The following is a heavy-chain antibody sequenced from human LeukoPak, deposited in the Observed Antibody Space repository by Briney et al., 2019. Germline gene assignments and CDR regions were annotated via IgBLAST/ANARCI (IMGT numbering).Heavy chain of an antibody. J-gene: IGHJ4*02. D-gene: IGHD5-18*01. V-gene: IGHV1-46*01. CDR2: INPSDGST. CDR3: ARGGPRGDTAMVLTY. Sequence: ASVKVSCKASGYTFTSYYMHWVRQAPGQGLEWMGIINPSDGSTSYAQKFQGRVTMTRDTSTSTVYMELSSLRSEDTAVYYCARGGPRGDTAMVLTYWGQGTLVTVSS. CDR1: GYTFTSYY.